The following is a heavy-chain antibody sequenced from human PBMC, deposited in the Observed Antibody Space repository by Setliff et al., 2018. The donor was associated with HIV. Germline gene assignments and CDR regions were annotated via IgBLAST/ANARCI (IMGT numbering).Heavy chain of an antibody. CDR1: GYTFTNYG. Sequence: GASVKVSCKASGYTFTNYGITWVRQAPGHGLEWMGWLASYTGVSGYALKFQARVTMTRETSISTAYMELSSLTSEDTAVYYCARGKGVGGVVITGGLDVWGKGTTVTVSS. J-gene: IGHJ6*04. D-gene: IGHD3-10*01. CDR3: ARGKGVGGVVITGGLDV. CDR2: LASYTGVS. V-gene: IGHV1-8*02.